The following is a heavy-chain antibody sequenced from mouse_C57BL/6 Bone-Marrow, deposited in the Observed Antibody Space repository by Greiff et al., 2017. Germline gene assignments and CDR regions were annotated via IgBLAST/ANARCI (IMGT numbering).Heavy chain of an antibody. CDR3: TRAHYYGSSYDY. J-gene: IGHJ2*01. CDR2: IDPETGGT. Sequence: VQLQQSGAELVRPGASVTLSCKASGYTFTDYEMHWVKQTPVHGLEWIGAIDPETGGTAYNQKFKGKAILTADKSSSTDYMELRSLTSEDSAVYYCTRAHYYGSSYDYWGQGTTLTVSS. D-gene: IGHD1-1*01. V-gene: IGHV1-15*01. CDR1: GYTFTDYE.